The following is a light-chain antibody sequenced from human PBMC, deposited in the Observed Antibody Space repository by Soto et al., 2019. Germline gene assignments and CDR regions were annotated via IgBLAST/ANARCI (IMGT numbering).Light chain of an antibody. CDR1: QSVSSSY. J-gene: IGKJ2*01. CDR3: QQYGSSPPYT. CDR2: GAS. Sequence: EIVLTQSPGTLSLSPGERATLSCRASQSVSSSYLAWYQQKPGQAPRLLIYGASSKATGIPDRFSGSGSGTDFTLTISSLETEDFAVYYCQQYGSSPPYTFGHGTKLESK. V-gene: IGKV3-20*01.